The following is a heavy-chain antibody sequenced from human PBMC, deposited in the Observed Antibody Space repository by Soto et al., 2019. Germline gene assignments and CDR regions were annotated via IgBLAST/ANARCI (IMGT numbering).Heavy chain of an antibody. V-gene: IGHV3-9*01. Sequence: EVQLVESGGGLVQPGRSLRLSCAASGFTFDDYAMHWVRQAPGKGLEWVSGISWNSGSIGSADSVKGRFTISRDNAKNSLYLQMNSLRAEDTALYYCAKVNAYYDILTGYFDYWGQGTLVTVSS. D-gene: IGHD3-9*01. J-gene: IGHJ4*02. CDR2: ISWNSGSI. CDR3: AKVNAYYDILTGYFDY. CDR1: GFTFDDYA.